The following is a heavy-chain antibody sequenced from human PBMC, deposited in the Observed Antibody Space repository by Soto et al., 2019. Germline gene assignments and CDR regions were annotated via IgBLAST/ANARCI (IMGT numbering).Heavy chain of an antibody. J-gene: IGHJ5*02. Sequence: LTCTVSGGSISSSSYYLGWIRQPPGKGLEWIGSIYYSGSTYYNPSLKSRVTISVDTSKNQFSLKLSSVTAADTAVYYCARLPGTSSVVLYSGSYFWFDPWGQGTLVTVSS. D-gene: IGHD1-26*01. V-gene: IGHV4-39*01. CDR3: ARLPGTSSVVLYSGSYFWFDP. CDR1: GGSISSSSYY. CDR2: IYYSGST.